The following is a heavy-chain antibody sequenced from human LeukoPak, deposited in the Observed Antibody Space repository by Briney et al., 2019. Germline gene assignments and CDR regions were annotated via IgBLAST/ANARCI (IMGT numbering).Heavy chain of an antibody. CDR3: AREAPDSSGWYGLDNPRVNYYYYYYMDV. Sequence: SETLSLTCAVYGGSFSGYYWSWIRQPPGKGLEWIGEINHSGSTNYNPSLKSRVTISVDTSKNQFSLKLSSVTAADTAVYYCAREAPDSSGWYGLDNPRVNYYYYYYMDVWGKGTTVTVSS. CDR2: INHSGST. V-gene: IGHV4-34*01. D-gene: IGHD6-19*01. J-gene: IGHJ6*03. CDR1: GGSFSGYY.